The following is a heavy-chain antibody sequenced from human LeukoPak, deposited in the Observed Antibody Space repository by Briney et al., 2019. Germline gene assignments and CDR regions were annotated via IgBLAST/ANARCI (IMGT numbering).Heavy chain of an antibody. Sequence: GRSLRLSCAASGFTFSSYGMHWVRQAPGKGLEWVAVIWYDGSNKYYADSVKGRFTISRDNSKNTLYLQMNSLRAEDTAVYYCARGHCSSTSCPRGDAFDIWGQGTMVTVSS. CDR3: ARGHCSSTSCPRGDAFDI. V-gene: IGHV3-33*01. CDR2: IWYDGSNK. J-gene: IGHJ3*02. D-gene: IGHD2-2*01. CDR1: GFTFSSYG.